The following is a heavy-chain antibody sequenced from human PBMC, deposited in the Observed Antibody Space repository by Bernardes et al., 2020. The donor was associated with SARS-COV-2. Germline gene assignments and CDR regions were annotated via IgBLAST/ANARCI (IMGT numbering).Heavy chain of an antibody. J-gene: IGHJ4*02. CDR2: INSDGSST. Sequence: GGSLRLSCAASGFTFSSYWMHWVRQTPGKGLVWVSHINSDGSSTSYADSVRGRFTISRDNAKNTLFLQMNSLRVEDTAVYYCAKGRGYGENWGQGTLVTVSS. CDR1: GFTFSSYW. CDR3: AKGRGYGEN. V-gene: IGHV3-74*01. D-gene: IGHD5-12*01.